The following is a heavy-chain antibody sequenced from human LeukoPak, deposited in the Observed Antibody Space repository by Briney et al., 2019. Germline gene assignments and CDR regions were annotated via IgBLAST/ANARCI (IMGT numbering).Heavy chain of an antibody. CDR2: ISAYNGNT. J-gene: IGHJ6*03. CDR1: GYTFTIFG. D-gene: IGHD1-1*01. Sequence: ASVKVSCKASGYTFTIFGISWVRQAPGQGLEWMGWISAYNGNTSYAQRLQGRVTMTTDTSTTTAYMELRSLTSDDTAMYYCARDGPERPHYMDVWGKGTTVTVSS. CDR3: ARDGPERPHYMDV. V-gene: IGHV1-18*01.